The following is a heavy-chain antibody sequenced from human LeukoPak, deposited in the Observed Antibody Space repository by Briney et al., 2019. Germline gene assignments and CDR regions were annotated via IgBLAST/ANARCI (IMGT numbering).Heavy chain of an antibody. V-gene: IGHV1-2*06. J-gene: IGHJ3*02. CDR3: ARETAFDI. CDR1: GYTFNNYG. Sequence: ASVKVSCKASGYTFNNYGISWVRQAPGQGLEWMGRINPNSGGTNYAQKFQGRVTMTRDTSISTAYMELSRLRSDDTAVYYCARETAFDIWGQGTMVTVSS. CDR2: INPNSGGT.